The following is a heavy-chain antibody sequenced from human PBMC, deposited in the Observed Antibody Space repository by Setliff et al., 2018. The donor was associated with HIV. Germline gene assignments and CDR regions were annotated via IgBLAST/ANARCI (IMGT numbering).Heavy chain of an antibody. CDR3: ATDQLLLGGSYSDY. J-gene: IGHJ4*02. CDR1: GYTFTGYY. D-gene: IGHD1-26*01. Sequence: ASVKVSCKASGYTFTGYYMHWVRQAPGQGLEWMGWMNPNSGVSGYGQKFQGRVTMTRDTSISTAYMELSSLTSEDTAIYFCATDQLLLGGSYSDYWGQGTLVTVSS. V-gene: IGHV1-8*02. CDR2: MNPNSGVS.